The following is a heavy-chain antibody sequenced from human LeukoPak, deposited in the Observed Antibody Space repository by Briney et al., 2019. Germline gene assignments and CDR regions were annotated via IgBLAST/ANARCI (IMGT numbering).Heavy chain of an antibody. Sequence: GGSLRLSCAASGFTFSIYWMSWVRQARGKGLEWVANIKQDGSEKYYVGSVKGRFTISRDNAKNSLYLQMNSLRAEDMALYYCVKDSADRSQWELGAFDIWGQGTMVTVSS. CDR3: VKDSADRSQWELGAFDI. J-gene: IGHJ3*02. D-gene: IGHD1-26*01. V-gene: IGHV3-7*03. CDR1: GFTFSIYW. CDR2: IKQDGSEK.